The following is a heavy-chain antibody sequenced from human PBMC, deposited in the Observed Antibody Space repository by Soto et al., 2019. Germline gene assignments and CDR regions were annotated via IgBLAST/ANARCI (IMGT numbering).Heavy chain of an antibody. D-gene: IGHD4-17*01. V-gene: IGHV3-23*01. Sequence: GGSLRLSCAASGFTFSSYAMSWVRQAPGKGLEWVSAISGSGGSTYYADSVKGRFTISRDNSKNTLYLQMNSLRAGDTAVYYCAKDYGDPYYYYYMDVWGKGTTVTVSS. CDR1: GFTFSSYA. CDR2: ISGSGGST. CDR3: AKDYGDPYYYYYMDV. J-gene: IGHJ6*03.